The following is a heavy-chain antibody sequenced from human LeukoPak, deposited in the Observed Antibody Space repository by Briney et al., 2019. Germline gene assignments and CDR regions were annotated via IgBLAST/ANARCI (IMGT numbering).Heavy chain of an antibody. D-gene: IGHD3-10*01. CDR2: ISSSGSTI. V-gene: IGHV3-11*04. Sequence: GGSLRLSCAASGFTFSDYYMSWIRQAPGKGLEWVSYISSSGSTIYYADSVKGRFTISRDNSKNTLYLQMNSLRAEDTAVYYCAKGRIGSGSSNWFDPWGQGTLVTVSS. CDR3: AKGRIGSGSSNWFDP. CDR1: GFTFSDYY. J-gene: IGHJ5*02.